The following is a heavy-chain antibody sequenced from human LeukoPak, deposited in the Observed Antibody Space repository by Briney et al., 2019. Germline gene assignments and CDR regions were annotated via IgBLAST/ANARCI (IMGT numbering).Heavy chain of an antibody. D-gene: IGHD6-13*01. V-gene: IGHV3-30*02. CDR2: IRYDGSNK. CDR3: ARSRGISASPNWFDP. Sequence: GGSLRLSCAASGFTFSSYGMHWVRQAPGKGLEWVAFIRYDGSNKYYADSVKGRFTISRDNSKNTLYLQMGSLRAEDMALYYCARSRGISASPNWFDPWGQGTLVTVSS. J-gene: IGHJ5*02. CDR1: GFTFSSYG.